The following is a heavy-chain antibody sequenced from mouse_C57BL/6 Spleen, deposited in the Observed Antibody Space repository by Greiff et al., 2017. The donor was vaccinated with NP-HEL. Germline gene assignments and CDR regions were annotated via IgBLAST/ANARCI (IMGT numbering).Heavy chain of an antibody. Sequence: QVHVKQSGPELVKPGASVKISCKASGYTFTDYYINWVKQRPGQGLEWIGWIFPGSGSTYYNEKFKGKATLTVDKSSSTAYMLLSSLTSEDSAVYFCARSSYDGYLYAMDYWGQGTSVTVSS. V-gene: IGHV1-75*01. CDR1: GYTFTDYY. D-gene: IGHD2-3*01. CDR3: ARSSYDGYLYAMDY. J-gene: IGHJ4*01. CDR2: IFPGSGST.